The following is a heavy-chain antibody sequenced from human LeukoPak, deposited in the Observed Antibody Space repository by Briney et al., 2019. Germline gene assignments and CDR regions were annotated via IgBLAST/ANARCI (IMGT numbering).Heavy chain of an antibody. CDR3: ARRAGGYSHPYDY. Sequence: GGSLRLSCAASGFTFSSYGMSWVRQAPGKGLEWVSLIYSGGTTYYADSVKGRFTISRDNSKNTLYLQMNSLRAEDTAVYYCARRAGGYSHPYDYWGQGILVTVSS. CDR2: IYSGGTT. J-gene: IGHJ4*02. D-gene: IGHD4-23*01. CDR1: GFTFSSYG. V-gene: IGHV3-53*01.